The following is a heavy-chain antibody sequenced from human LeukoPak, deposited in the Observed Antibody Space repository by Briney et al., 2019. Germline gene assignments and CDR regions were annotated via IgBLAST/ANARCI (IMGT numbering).Heavy chain of an antibody. CDR1: GFTFSSYW. CDR2: IKQDGSEK. J-gene: IGHJ4*02. D-gene: IGHD5-18*01. CDR3: ARGSEVQLLSYYFDY. V-gene: IGHV3-7*03. Sequence: PGGSLRLSCAASGFTFSSYWMSWVRQAPGKGLEWVANIKQDGSEKYYVDSVKGRFTISRDNAKNSLYLQMNSLRAEDTALYYCARGSEVQLLSYYFDYWGQGTLVTVSS.